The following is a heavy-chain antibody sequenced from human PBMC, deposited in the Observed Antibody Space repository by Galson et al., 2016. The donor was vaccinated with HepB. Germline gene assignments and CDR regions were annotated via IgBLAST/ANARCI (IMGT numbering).Heavy chain of an antibody. D-gene: IGHD3-22*01. V-gene: IGHV3-13*01. J-gene: IGHJ6*04. CDR1: GFTFSSYD. CDR3: TRGIEVVGPGQVNYYGMDV. Sequence: SLRLSCAASGFTFSSYDMLWVRQVPGKGLEWVASICTLSDTFYPGSVQGRFTISRENAKTSLYLQMNSLSAGDTAVYYCTRGIEVVGPGQVNYYGMDVWGKVTTVIVSS. CDR2: ICTLSDT.